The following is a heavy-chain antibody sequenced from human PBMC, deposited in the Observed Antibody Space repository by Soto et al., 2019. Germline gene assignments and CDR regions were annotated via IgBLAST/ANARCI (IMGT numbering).Heavy chain of an antibody. V-gene: IGHV3-9*01. Sequence: EVQLVESGGGLVQPGRSLRLSCVGSGFTFEDYVMHWVRQVPGEGLEWVSHISWDGYSIGYAGSVRGRFTISRDNAKNSLFLQMNSLRPEDTASYYCARSWSGSTSGRVDVWGQGTTVTVSS. CDR1: GFTFEDYV. D-gene: IGHD3-3*01. CDR2: ISWDGYSI. J-gene: IGHJ6*02. CDR3: ARSWSGSTSGRVDV.